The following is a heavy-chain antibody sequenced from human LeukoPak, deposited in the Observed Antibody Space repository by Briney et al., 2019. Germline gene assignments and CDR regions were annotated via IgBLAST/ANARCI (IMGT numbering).Heavy chain of an antibody. V-gene: IGHV1-2*02. CDR3: ARVFLKAYCGGDGYGHYFEY. Sequence: ASVKVSCKASGYTFTGYYMHWVRQAPGQGLEWMGWINPNRGGTNYAKKCQGRVTMTRETSISTAYMELSRMRSDDTAVYYCARVFLKAYCGGDGYGHYFEYWGQGTLVTVS. D-gene: IGHD2-21*02. CDR1: GYTFTGYY. CDR2: INPNRGGT. J-gene: IGHJ4*02.